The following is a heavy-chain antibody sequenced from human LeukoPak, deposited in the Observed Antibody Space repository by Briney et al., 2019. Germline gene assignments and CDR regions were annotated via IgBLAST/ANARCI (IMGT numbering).Heavy chain of an antibody. CDR2: KSSSSTTI. CDR1: GFTFSSYS. V-gene: IGHV3-48*02. D-gene: IGHD2-21*02. CDR3: ASRALTYCGGDCKWYYLDY. J-gene: IGHJ4*02. Sequence: PGGSLRLSCAASGFTFSSYSMNWVRQAPGKGLEWVSYKSSSSTTIYYADSVKGRFTISRDNAKNSLYLQMNSLRDEDTAVYYCASRALTYCGGDCKWYYLDYWGQGTLVTVPS.